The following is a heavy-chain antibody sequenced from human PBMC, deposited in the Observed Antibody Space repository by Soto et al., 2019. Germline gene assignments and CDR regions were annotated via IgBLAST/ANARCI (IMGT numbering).Heavy chain of an antibody. Sequence: SVKFSCKASAGTFSSYAISWVRQAPGQGLEWMGGIIPIFGTANYAQKFQGRVTITADKSTSTAYMELSSLRSEDTAVYYCARTRRTNWFDPWGQGTLATVSS. V-gene: IGHV1-69*06. CDR1: AGTFSSYA. CDR2: IIPIFGTA. J-gene: IGHJ5*02. CDR3: ARTRRTNWFDP.